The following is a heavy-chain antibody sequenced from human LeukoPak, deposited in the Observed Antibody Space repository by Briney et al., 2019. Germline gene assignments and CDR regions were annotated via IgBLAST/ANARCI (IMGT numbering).Heavy chain of an antibody. CDR2: INHSGST. V-gene: IGHV4-34*01. J-gene: IGHJ4*02. CDR1: GGSFSGYY. CDR3: ARDRPGYYFDY. D-gene: IGHD3-9*01. Sequence: PSETLSLTCAVYGGSFSGYYWSWIRQPPGKGLEWIGEINHSGSTNYNPSLKSRVTISVDTSKNQFSLKLSSVTAADTAVYYCARDRPGYYFDYWGQGTLVTVSS.